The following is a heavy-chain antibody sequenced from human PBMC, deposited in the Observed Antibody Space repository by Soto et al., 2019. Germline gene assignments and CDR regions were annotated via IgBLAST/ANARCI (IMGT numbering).Heavy chain of an antibody. J-gene: IGHJ4*02. CDR3: AKDKESLLLWFGEVFSFSPLASDSFDY. V-gene: IGHV3-23*01. CDR1: GFTFSSYA. D-gene: IGHD3-10*01. CDR2: ISGSGGST. Sequence: EVQLLESGGGLVQPGGSLRLSCAASGFTFSSYAMSWVRQAPGKGLEWVSAISGSGGSTYYADSVKGRFTISRANYKNTLYLQMNSPRAGDTAVYYSAKDKESLLLWFGEVFSFSPLASDSFDYLGQGTLVTVSS.